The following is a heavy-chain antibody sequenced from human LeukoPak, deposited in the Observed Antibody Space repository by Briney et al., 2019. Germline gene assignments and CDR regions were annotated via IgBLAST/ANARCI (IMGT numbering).Heavy chain of an antibody. CDR1: GGSISSGGYY. CDR2: IYYSGST. CDR3: ARADRSSGYYYDY. J-gene: IGHJ4*02. D-gene: IGHD3-22*01. V-gene: IGHV4-31*03. Sequence: SETLSLTCTVPGGSISSGGYYWSWIRQHPGKGLEWIGYIYYSGSTYYNPSLKSRVTISVDTSKNQFSLKLSSVTAADTAVYYCARADRSSGYYYDYWGQGTLVTVSS.